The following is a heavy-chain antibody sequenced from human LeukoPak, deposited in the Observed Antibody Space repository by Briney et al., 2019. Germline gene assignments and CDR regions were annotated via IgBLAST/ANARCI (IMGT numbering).Heavy chain of an antibody. CDR1: GYSISSGYY. CDR3: ARVLIAVYYFDY. D-gene: IGHD6-19*01. CDR2: IYHSGST. J-gene: IGHJ4*02. Sequence: PSETLSLTCAVSGYSISSGYYWGCIRQPPGKGLEWIGSIYHSGSTYYNPSLKSRVTISVDTSKNQFSLKLSSVTAADTAVYYCARVLIAVYYFDYWGQGTLVTVSS. V-gene: IGHV4-38-2*01.